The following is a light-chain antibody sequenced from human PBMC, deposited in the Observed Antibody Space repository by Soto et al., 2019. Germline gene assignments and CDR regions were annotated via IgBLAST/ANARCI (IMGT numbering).Light chain of an antibody. Sequence: EIVLTQSPGTLSLSPGERATLSCRPSQSVSSSSLAWYQQKGGQAPRLLIHDASSRATGIPDRSSGSGSGTDFTLTISRLEPEDFAVYYCQQYGGSPRTFGQGTKV. CDR1: QSVSSSS. J-gene: IGKJ1*01. V-gene: IGKV3-20*01. CDR3: QQYGGSPRT. CDR2: DAS.